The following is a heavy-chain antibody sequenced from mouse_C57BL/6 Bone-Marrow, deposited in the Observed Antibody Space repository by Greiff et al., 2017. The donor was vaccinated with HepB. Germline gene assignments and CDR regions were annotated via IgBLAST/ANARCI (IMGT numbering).Heavy chain of an antibody. CDR3: TRGRDYYDNEDYAMDY. Sequence: EVKLEESGGGLVQPGGSMKLSCAASGFTFSDAWMDWVRQSPEKGLEWVAEIRNKANNHATYYAESVKGRFTISRDDSKSSVYLQMNSLRAEDTGIYYCTRGRDYYDNEDYAMDYWGQGTSVTVSS. D-gene: IGHD2-4*01. CDR1: GFTFSDAW. CDR2: IRNKANNHAT. V-gene: IGHV6-6*01. J-gene: IGHJ4*01.